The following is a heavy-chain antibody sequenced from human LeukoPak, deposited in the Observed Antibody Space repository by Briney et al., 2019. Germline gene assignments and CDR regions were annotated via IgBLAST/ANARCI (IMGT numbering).Heavy chain of an antibody. CDR3: ARHPPSSWYLDAFDI. CDR1: GGSISSSSYY. J-gene: IGHJ3*02. D-gene: IGHD6-13*01. V-gene: IGHV4-39*01. Sequence: SETLSLTCTVSGGSISSSSYYWGWIRQPPGKGLEWIGSIYYSGSSYYNPSLKSRVTISVDTSENQFSLKLSSVTAADTAVYYCARHPPSSWYLDAFDIWGQGTMVTVSS. CDR2: IYYSGSS.